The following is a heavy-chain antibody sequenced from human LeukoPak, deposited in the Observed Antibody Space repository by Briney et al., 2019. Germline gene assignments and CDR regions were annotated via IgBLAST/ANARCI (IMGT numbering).Heavy chain of an antibody. CDR1: GFTFSSYW. CDR2: INSDGSST. Sequence: GGSLRLSCAASGFTFSSYWMHWVRQAPGKGLVWVSRINSDGSSTSYADSVKGRFTISRDNARKTLYLQMNSLRAEDTAGYYRVRGWRIGEWYFDYWGQGTLVTGSS. D-gene: IGHD3-10*01. CDR3: VRGWRIGEWYFDY. V-gene: IGHV3-74*01. J-gene: IGHJ4*02.